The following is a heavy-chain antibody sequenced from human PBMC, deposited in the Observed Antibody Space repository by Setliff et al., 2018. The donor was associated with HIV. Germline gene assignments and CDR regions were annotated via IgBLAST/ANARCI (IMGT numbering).Heavy chain of an antibody. Sequence: SETLSLTCSVSGDSISTGTYYWGWIRQPPGKGLEWSGSVSHSGSTLYNPSLKSRVTISVDTSKNQFSLKLRSVTAADTALYYCAREDRHQWLVGGGYFQHWGQGTLVTVSS. CDR2: VSHSGST. CDR1: GDSISTGTYY. D-gene: IGHD6-19*01. J-gene: IGHJ1*01. CDR3: AREDRHQWLVGGGYFQH. V-gene: IGHV4-39*07.